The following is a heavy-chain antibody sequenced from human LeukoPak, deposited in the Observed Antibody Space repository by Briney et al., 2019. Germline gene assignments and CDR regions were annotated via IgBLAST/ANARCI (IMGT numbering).Heavy chain of an antibody. CDR1: GFAFSTYA. CDR2: ISSGGGYT. D-gene: IGHD2-2*01. V-gene: IGHV3-23*01. CDR3: ASYCSSRCSPSGFDF. J-gene: IGHJ4*02. Sequence: GGSLRLSCAASGFAFSTYAMSWVRQAPGKGLEWVSAISSGGGYTYHADSVKGRFTISRDDSKNTLYVQMSSLRAEDTAVYYCASYCSSRCSPSGFDFWGRGTLVTVSS.